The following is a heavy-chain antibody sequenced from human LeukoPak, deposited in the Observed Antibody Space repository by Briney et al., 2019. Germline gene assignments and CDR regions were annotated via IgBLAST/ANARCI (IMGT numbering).Heavy chain of an antibody. D-gene: IGHD3-3*01. V-gene: IGHV3-64*01. J-gene: IGHJ4*02. CDR3: ARGYDFWSGYWSHSDY. CDR1: GFTFSSYA. Sequence: GGSLRLSCAASGFTFSSYAMHWVRQAPGKGLEYVSAISSNGGSTYYANSVKGRFTISRDNSRNTLYLQMGSLRAEDMAVYYCARGYDFWSGYWSHSDYWGQGTLVTVSS. CDR2: ISSNGGST.